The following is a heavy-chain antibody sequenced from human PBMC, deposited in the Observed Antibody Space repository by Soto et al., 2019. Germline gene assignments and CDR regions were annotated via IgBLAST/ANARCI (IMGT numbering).Heavy chain of an antibody. CDR3: ARGSYDILTGYYKGVYYMDV. CDR1: GGSFSGYY. D-gene: IGHD3-9*01. V-gene: IGHV4-34*01. J-gene: IGHJ6*03. Sequence: SETLSLTCAVYGGSFSGYYWSWIRQPPGKGLEWIGEINHSGSTNYNPSLKSRVTISVDTSKNQFSLKLSSVTAADTAVYYCARGSYDILTGYYKGVYYMDVWGKGTTVTVSS. CDR2: INHSGST.